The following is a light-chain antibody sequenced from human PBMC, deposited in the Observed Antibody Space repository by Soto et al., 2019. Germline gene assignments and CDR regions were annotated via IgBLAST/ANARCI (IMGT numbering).Light chain of an antibody. Sequence: DIQMTQSPSSLSASVGDSVTITCRASQSISNFLNWYQQKPGKAPKVLISAASSLQSGVPSRFSCSGSGTDFTLTISSLQPEDFATYYCQQSYRTVWTFGQGTKVEIK. CDR3: QQSYRTVWT. CDR2: AAS. J-gene: IGKJ1*01. V-gene: IGKV1-39*01. CDR1: QSISNF.